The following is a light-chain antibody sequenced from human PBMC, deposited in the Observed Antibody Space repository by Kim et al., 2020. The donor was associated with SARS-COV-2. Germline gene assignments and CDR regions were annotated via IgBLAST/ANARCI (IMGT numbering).Light chain of an antibody. CDR1: QSVSRQ. CDR2: DAS. Sequence: DIVLTQSPATLSLSPGERATLSCRASQSVSRQLAWYQQKPGQAPRLLIYDASNRATDIPARFSGSGSGTDFTLTISSLEPEDFAVYYCQQRTNWPRTFGQGTKVDIK. V-gene: IGKV3-11*01. J-gene: IGKJ1*01. CDR3: QQRTNWPRT.